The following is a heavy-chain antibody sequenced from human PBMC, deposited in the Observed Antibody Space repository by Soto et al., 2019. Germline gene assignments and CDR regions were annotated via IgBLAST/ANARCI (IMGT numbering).Heavy chain of an antibody. CDR1: GGTFSRYA. V-gene: IGHV1-69*13. CDR2: IIPIFGTA. J-gene: IGHJ5*02. CDR3: ARAIVGPTTTGWLDP. Sequence: SVKVSCKASGGTFSRYAISWVRQAPGQGLEWMGGIIPIFGTANYAQKFQGRVTITVDESTSTAYMELSSLRFEDTAVYYCARAIVGPTTTGWLDPWGQGTLVTVSS. D-gene: IGHD1-26*01.